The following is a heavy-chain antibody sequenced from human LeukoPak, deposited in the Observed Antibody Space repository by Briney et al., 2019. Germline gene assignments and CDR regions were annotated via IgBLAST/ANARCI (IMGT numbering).Heavy chain of an antibody. CDR1: GDIFTSYW. CDR2: IDPSDSYT. Sequence: GAFLKICCKGSGDIFTSYWISWVRQMPGKGLEWTGRIDPSDSYTNYSPSFQGHVTISVDKSISTAYLQWSSLKASDTAMYYCARHRSIAAAGYYYHYGMDVWGQGTTVTVSS. CDR3: ARHRSIAAAGYYYHYGMDV. J-gene: IGHJ6*02. V-gene: IGHV5-10-1*01. D-gene: IGHD6-13*01.